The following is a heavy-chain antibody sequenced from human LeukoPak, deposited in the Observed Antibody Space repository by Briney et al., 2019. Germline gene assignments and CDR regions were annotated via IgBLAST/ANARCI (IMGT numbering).Heavy chain of an antibody. Sequence: SETLSLTCTVSGGSIGNYYWGRIRQPAGKGLEWIGRIYSDGTTNYSPSLKSRVTMSLEMSKNQFSLRLSSVTAADTAVYYCARGPGIIHYWGQGTLVTVSS. J-gene: IGHJ4*02. CDR1: GGSIGNYY. V-gene: IGHV4-4*07. CDR2: IYSDGTT. D-gene: IGHD6-13*01. CDR3: ARGPGIIHY.